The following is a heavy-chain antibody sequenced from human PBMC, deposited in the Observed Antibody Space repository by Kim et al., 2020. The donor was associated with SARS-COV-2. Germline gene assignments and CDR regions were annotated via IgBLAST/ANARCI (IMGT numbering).Heavy chain of an antibody. CDR1: GFSFRNYG. V-gene: IGHV3-33*01. Sequence: GGSLRLSCAASGFSFRNYGMHWVRQAPGKGLEWVAVISYDGSNQYYADSVKGRFTVSRDNSKNTLYLQMNSLRAEDTAMYYCARGYSGSYYPWGQGTLVT. D-gene: IGHD1-26*01. J-gene: IGHJ5*02. CDR2: ISYDGSNQ. CDR3: ARGYSGSYYP.